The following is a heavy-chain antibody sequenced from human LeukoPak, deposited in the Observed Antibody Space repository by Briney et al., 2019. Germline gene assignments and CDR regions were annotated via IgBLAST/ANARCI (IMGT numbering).Heavy chain of an antibody. D-gene: IGHD5-18*01. Sequence: GGSLRLSCAASGFAFSSYSMNWVRQAPGKGLEWVSYVSSSSSTIYYADSVKGRFTISRDNAKNSLYLQMNSLRDDDTAVYYCARTRNNYGYYYFDYWGQGTLVTVSS. CDR3: ARTRNNYGYYYFDY. V-gene: IGHV3-48*02. CDR2: VSSSSSTI. CDR1: GFAFSSYS. J-gene: IGHJ4*02.